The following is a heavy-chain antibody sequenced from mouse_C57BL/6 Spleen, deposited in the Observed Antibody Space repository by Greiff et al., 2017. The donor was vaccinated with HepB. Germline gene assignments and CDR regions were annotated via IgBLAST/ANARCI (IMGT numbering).Heavy chain of an antibody. V-gene: IGHV1-15*01. CDR2: IDPETGGT. Sequence: VQLQESGAELVRPWASVTLSCKASGYTFTDYEMHWVKQTPVHGLEWIGAIDPETGGTAYNQKFKGKAILTADKSSSTAYMELRSLTSEDSAVYYCTRNYGSSSWFAYWGQGTLVTVSA. J-gene: IGHJ3*01. CDR1: GYTFTDYE. CDR3: TRNYGSSSWFAY. D-gene: IGHD1-1*01.